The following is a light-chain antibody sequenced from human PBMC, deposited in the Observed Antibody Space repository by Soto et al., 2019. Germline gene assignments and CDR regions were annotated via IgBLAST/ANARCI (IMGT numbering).Light chain of an antibody. CDR1: QFMSNW. J-gene: IGKJ4*01. CDR3: QQSHAYTPLT. V-gene: IGKV1-5*03. Sequence: DIQMTQSPSTLSAFVGDRVTITCRASQFMSNWVVWYQQKSGKAPHLLIYEASTLVTGVPSRFSGSGSGTEFNLTISSLQPDDSATYFCQQSHAYTPLTFGGGTKVQIK. CDR2: EAS.